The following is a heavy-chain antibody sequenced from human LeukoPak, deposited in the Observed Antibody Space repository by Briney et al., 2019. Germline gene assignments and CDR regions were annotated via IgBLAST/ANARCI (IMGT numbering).Heavy chain of an antibody. Sequence: GGSLRLSCAASGFTFSSYEMNWVRQAPGKGLEWGSYISSSGSTIYYADSVKGRFTISRDNAKNSLYLQMNSLRAEDTAVYYCASSGTSRYYFDYWGQGTLVTVSS. V-gene: IGHV3-48*03. CDR1: GFTFSSYE. J-gene: IGHJ4*02. CDR3: ASSGTSRYYFDY. CDR2: ISSSGSTI. D-gene: IGHD3-10*01.